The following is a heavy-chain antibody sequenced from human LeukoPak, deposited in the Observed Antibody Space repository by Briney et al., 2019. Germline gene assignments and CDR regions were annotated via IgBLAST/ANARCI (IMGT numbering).Heavy chain of an antibody. J-gene: IGHJ5*02. Sequence: SETLSLTCTVSGGSISSSSYHWGWIRQPPGKGLEWIGSIYYSGSTYYNPSLKSRVTISVDTSKNQFSLKLSSVTAADTAVYYCARHLIETYYYDSSGYYPLRNWFDPWGQGTLVTVSS. D-gene: IGHD3-22*01. CDR3: ARHLIETYYYDSSGYYPLRNWFDP. CDR2: IYYSGST. CDR1: GGSISSSSYH. V-gene: IGHV4-39*01.